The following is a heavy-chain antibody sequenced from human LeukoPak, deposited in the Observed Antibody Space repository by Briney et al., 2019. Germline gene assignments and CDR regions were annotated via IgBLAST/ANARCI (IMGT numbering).Heavy chain of an antibody. J-gene: IGHJ4*02. CDR3: ATDNYDSSGYPVTFGN. CDR1: GYTLTELS. Sequence: ASVKVSCKVSGYTLTELSMHWVRQAPGKGREWMGGFDPEDGETIYAQKFQGRVTMTEDTSTDTAYMELSSLRSEDTAVYYCATDNYDSSGYPVTFGNWGQGTLVTVSS. D-gene: IGHD3-22*01. CDR2: FDPEDGET. V-gene: IGHV1-24*01.